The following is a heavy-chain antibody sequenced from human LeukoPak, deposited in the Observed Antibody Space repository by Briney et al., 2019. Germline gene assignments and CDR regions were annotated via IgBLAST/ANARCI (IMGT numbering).Heavy chain of an antibody. Sequence: GGSLRLSCVGALGSHWMGWVRQAPGKGLEWVANIKEDGSQKYYMDSVKGRFTISRDDAKSSLFLQMNNLRVEDTAVYYCTRDQTWGQGTLVTVSS. V-gene: IGHV3-7*01. CDR3: TRDQT. CDR1: LGSHW. J-gene: IGHJ4*02. CDR2: IKEDGSQK.